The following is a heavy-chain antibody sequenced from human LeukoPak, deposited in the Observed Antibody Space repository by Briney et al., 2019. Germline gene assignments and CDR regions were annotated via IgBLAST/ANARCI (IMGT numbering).Heavy chain of an antibody. Sequence: PGGSLRLSCAASGFTFSSYWMHWVRQAPGKGLVWVSRINTDGSSTSYADSVQGRFTISRDNAKNTLYLQMNSLRAEDTAVYYCARAAMVRGVDFFDYWGQGTLVTVSS. J-gene: IGHJ4*02. D-gene: IGHD3-10*01. CDR3: ARAAMVRGVDFFDY. CDR2: INTDGSST. CDR1: GFTFSSYW. V-gene: IGHV3-74*01.